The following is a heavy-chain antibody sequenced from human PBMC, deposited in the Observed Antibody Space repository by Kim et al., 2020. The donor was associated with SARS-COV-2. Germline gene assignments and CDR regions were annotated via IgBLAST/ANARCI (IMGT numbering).Heavy chain of an antibody. CDR2: ISYDGSHK. Sequence: GGSLRLSCAASGFSFSSYGIHWVRQAPGKGLELLTVISYDGSHKYYAESVKGRFTISRDNSKNTLYLQMNSLRVEDTAVYYCAKSFSGSYFGYDSWGQGALVTVSS. CDR3: AKSFSGSYFGYDS. CDR1: GFSFSSYG. V-gene: IGHV3-30*18. J-gene: IGHJ4*02. D-gene: IGHD1-26*01.